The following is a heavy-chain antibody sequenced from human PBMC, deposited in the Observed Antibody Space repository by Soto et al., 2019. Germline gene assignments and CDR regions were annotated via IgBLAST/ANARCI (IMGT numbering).Heavy chain of an antibody. V-gene: IGHV4-59*01. CDR1: GGSIGSYY. CDR3: ARVWGGAFDI. J-gene: IGHJ3*02. D-gene: IGHD3-10*01. CDR2: IYYSGST. Sequence: SETLCLTCTVSGGSIGSYYWSWIRQPPGKGLEWIGYIYYSGSTNYNPSLKSRVTISVDTSKNQFTLKLSSVTAADTAVYYCARVWGGAFDIWGQGTMVTVSS.